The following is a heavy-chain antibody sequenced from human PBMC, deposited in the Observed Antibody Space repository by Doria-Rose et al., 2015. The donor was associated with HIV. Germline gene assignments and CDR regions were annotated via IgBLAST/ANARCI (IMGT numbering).Heavy chain of an antibody. CDR2: ITSSDTAI. CDR3: ARERVESDYYYYGMDV. D-gene: IGHD3-3*01. Sequence: APGKGPEWVSYITSSDTAIFYADSVKGRFTISRDNAKNSLYLQMNSLRIEDTAVYYCARERVESDYYYYGMDVWGQGTTVIVSS. J-gene: IGHJ6*02. V-gene: IGHV3-48*03.